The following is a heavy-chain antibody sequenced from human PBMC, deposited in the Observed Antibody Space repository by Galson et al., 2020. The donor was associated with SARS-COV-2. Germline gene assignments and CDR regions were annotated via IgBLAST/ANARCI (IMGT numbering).Heavy chain of an antibody. J-gene: IGHJ5*02. CDR2: IYNNERT. CDR3: AREIAYCGSDCYPRFDP. CDR1: GGSIRSGDYY. V-gene: IGHV4-31*03. Sequence: SQTLSLTCTVAGGSIRSGDYYWSWIRQHPGKGLEWIGYIYNNERTYYNPPLKGRLTISADTSTNQFSLKLTSVTAADTAVYYCAREIAYCGSDCYPRFDPWGQGTLVTVSS. D-gene: IGHD2-21*02.